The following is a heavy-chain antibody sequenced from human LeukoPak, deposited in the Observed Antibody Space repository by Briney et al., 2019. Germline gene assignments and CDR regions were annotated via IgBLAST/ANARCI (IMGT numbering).Heavy chain of an antibody. CDR2: IRSKAYGGTT. J-gene: IGHJ4*02. Sequence: GGSLRLSCTASGFTFGDYAMSWFRQAPGKGLEWVCFIRSKAYGGTTEYAASVKGRFTISRDDSKSIAYLQMNSLKTEDTAVYYCTRDFREYDILTGYYGGYYFDYWGQGTLVTVSS. CDR3: TRDFREYDILTGYYGGYYFDY. V-gene: IGHV3-49*03. D-gene: IGHD3-9*01. CDR1: GFTFGDYA.